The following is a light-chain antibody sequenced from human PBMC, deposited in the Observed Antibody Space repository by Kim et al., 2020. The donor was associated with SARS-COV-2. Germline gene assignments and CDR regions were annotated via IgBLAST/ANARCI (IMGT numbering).Light chain of an antibody. J-gene: IGKJ4*01. CDR3: QQYGTSLVT. V-gene: IGKV3-20*01. CDR1: QSVRNKY. Sequence: SPGERATLSCRASQSVRNKYIAWYQQKPGQAPRLLIYGASSRATGIPARFTGSGSGTDFILIINRLEPEDFALYYCQQYGTSLVTFGGGTKVDIK. CDR2: GAS.